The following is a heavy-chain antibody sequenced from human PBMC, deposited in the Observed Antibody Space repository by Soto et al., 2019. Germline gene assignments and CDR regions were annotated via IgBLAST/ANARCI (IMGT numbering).Heavy chain of an antibody. CDR1: GYTFTNYW. CDR3: AASIFYYGMDV. J-gene: IGHJ6*02. V-gene: IGHV5-51*01. CDR2: IYPGDSDT. Sequence: GESLKISCKGSGYTFTNYWIGWVRQMPGKGLEWMRIIYPGDSDTKYNPSFQGQVTISADKSITTTYLQWSSLKASDTATYYCAASIFYYGMDVWGQGTTVTVSS.